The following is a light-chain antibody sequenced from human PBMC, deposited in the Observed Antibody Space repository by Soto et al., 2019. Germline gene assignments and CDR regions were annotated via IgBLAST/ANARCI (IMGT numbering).Light chain of an antibody. V-gene: IGLV1-44*01. CDR1: SSNIGSNT. J-gene: IGLJ3*02. CDR3: QSYDYSLTAFV. CDR2: SNN. Sequence: QSALTQPPSASGTPGQRVTISCSGSSSNIGSNTVNWYQQLPGTAPKLLIYSNNQRPSGVPDRFSGSKSGTSASLAISGLQSEDEADYYCQSYDYSLTAFVFGGGTKLTVL.